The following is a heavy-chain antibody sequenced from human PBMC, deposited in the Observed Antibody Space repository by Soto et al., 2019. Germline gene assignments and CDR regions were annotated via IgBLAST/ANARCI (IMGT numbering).Heavy chain of an antibody. CDR1: GGSISSYY. Sequence: SETLSLTCTVSGGSISSYYWSWIRQPPGKGLEWIGFIYFSGSTNYNPSLKSRVTISVDTSKNQFSLKLSSVTAADTAVYYCARLGITMVRDNWFDPWGQGTLVTVSS. CDR3: ARLGITMVRDNWFDP. CDR2: IYFSGST. V-gene: IGHV4-59*08. J-gene: IGHJ5*02. D-gene: IGHD3-10*01.